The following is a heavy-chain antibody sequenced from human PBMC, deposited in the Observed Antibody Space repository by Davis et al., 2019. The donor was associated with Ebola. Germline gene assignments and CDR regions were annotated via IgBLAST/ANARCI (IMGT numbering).Heavy chain of an antibody. D-gene: IGHD3-22*01. CDR2: IYYSGST. V-gene: IGHV4-39*01. CDR1: GGSISSSSYY. J-gene: IGHJ6*04. Sequence: PSETLSLTCTVSGGSISSSSYYWGWIRQPPGKGLEWIGSIYYSGSTYYNPSLKSRVTISVDTSKNQFSLKLSSVTAADTAVYYCARDGDPSRGWDSSGHYPSIFYYYGMDVWGKGTTVTVSS. CDR3: ARDGDPSRGWDSSGHYPSIFYYYGMDV.